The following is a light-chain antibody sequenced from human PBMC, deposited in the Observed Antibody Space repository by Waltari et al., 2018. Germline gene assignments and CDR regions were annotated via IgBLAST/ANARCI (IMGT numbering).Light chain of an antibody. Sequence: DIQMTPSPSTLSASLGDRVTITCRVSQSISSWLAWYQQKPGKAPKLLIYKASSLESGVPSRFSGSGSGTEFTLTISSLQPNDFATYYCQQYNSYSWTFGQGTKVEIK. CDR2: KAS. CDR3: QQYNSYSWT. J-gene: IGKJ1*01. V-gene: IGKV1-5*03. CDR1: QSISSW.